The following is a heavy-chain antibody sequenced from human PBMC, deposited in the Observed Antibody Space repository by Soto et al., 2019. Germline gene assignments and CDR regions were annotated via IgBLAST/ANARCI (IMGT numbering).Heavy chain of an antibody. CDR2: ISYSGTT. CDR3: ATMGTPVTGLYYFDY. V-gene: IGHV4-30-4*01. CDR1: GGSISSGNYY. Sequence: QVQLQESGPGLVKPSQTLSLTCTVSGGSISSGNYYWSWIRQPPGKGLEWIGFISYSGTTHYSASLRSRVSISVATSTNQFFLDLSSVTAADTAVYYCATMGTPVTGLYYFDYWGQGTLVTVSS. D-gene: IGHD4-17*01. J-gene: IGHJ4*02.